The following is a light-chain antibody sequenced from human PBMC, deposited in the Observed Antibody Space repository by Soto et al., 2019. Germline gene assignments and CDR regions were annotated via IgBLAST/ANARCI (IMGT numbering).Light chain of an antibody. Sequence: QSALTQPASVSGSPGQSITISCTGTSSDVGSYNLVSWYQQHPGKAPKLMIYEVSKRPSGVSNRFSGSKSGNTASLTISGLQAEDEADYYGCSYAGSSTSRVVFGGGTKVTVL. V-gene: IGLV2-23*02. J-gene: IGLJ2*01. CDR2: EVS. CDR1: SSDVGSYNL. CDR3: CSYAGSSTSRVV.